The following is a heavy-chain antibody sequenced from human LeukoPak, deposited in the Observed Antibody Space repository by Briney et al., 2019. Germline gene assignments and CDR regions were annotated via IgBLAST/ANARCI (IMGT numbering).Heavy chain of an antibody. CDR1: GGSISSYY. CDR2: IYYSGST. V-gene: IGHV4-59*08. CDR3: ARQRAITMVRGVIIPHYYYYYGMDV. D-gene: IGHD3-10*01. J-gene: IGHJ6*02. Sequence: PSETLSLTCTVSGGSISSYYWSWIRQPAGKGLEWIGYIYYSGSTNYNPSLKSRVTISVDTSKNQFSLKLSSVTAADTAVYYCARQRAITMVRGVIIPHYYYYYGMDVWGQGTTVTVSS.